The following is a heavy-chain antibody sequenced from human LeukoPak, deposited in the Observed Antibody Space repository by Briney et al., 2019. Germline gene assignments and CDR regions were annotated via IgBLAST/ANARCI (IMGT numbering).Heavy chain of an antibody. CDR2: IYREGST. CDR1: GYSISSGFY. V-gene: IGHV4-38-2*01. J-gene: IGHJ4*02. Sequence: SETLSLTCGVSGYSISSGFYWAWIRQPPGKGLEWIGSIYREGSTYYNPSLKSRVTISVDTSKNQFSLKLDSVTAADTAVYYCARLAMATITYYFEYWGQGTLVTVSS. D-gene: IGHD5-24*01. CDR3: ARLAMATITYYFEY.